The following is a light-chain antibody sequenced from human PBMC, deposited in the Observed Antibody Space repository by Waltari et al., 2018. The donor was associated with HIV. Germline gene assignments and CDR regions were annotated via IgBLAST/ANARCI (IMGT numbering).Light chain of an antibody. Sequence: SYVLTQPPSVSVAPGQTARITCGGKNIGTKSMNWYQHKPGQAPVLVIYDVGDRPSGNRERFSRSHSGNSATVTISRVEVGDGADDYCQVWDSSSDHYVFGSGSKVTV. CDR3: QVWDSSSDHYV. V-gene: IGLV3-21*02. CDR2: DVG. J-gene: IGLJ1*01. CDR1: NIGTKS.